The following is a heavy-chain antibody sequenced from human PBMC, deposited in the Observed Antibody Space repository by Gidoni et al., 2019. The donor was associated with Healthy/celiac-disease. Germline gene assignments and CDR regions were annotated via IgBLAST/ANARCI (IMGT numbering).Heavy chain of an antibody. V-gene: IGHV1-2*02. Sequence: VQLVQSGAEVKKPGASVKVSCTASGYTFTGDYMHWVRQAPGQGLEWMGWINPNSGGTNYAQKFQGRVTMTRDTSISTAYMELSRLRSDDTAVYYCARGAYCSGGSCYSGWFDPWGQGTLVTVSS. CDR3: ARGAYCSGGSCYSGWFDP. CDR1: GYTFTGDY. J-gene: IGHJ5*02. CDR2: INPNSGGT. D-gene: IGHD2-15*01.